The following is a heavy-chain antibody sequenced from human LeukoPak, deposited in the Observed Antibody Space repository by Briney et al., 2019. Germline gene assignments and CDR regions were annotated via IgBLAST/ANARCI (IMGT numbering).Heavy chain of an antibody. V-gene: IGHV5-51*01. CDR2: IYPDDSDT. Sequence: GESLKISCKGSGYPFSSYWIGWVRPMPGKGLEWMGIIYPDDSDTRYSPSFQGQVTISADKSISTAYLQWSSLKASDTVMYYCARLAYCSNDVCYSNYYYSMDVWGKGTTVTVSS. CDR3: ARLAYCSNDVCYSNYYYSMDV. CDR1: GYPFSSYW. J-gene: IGHJ6*03. D-gene: IGHD2-8*01.